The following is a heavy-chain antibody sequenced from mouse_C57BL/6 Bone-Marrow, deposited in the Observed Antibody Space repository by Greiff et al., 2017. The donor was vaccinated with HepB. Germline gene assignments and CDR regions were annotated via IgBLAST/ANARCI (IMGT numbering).Heavy chain of an antibody. CDR2: IYPGSGST. D-gene: IGHD1-1*01. Sequence: VQLQQSGAELVKPGASVKMSCKASGYTFTSYWITWVKQRPGQGLEWIGDIYPGSGSTNYNEKFKSKATLTVDTSSSTAYMQLSSLTSEDSAVYYCARSPFYGSILYYFDYWGQGTTLTVSS. CDR3: ARSPFYGSILYYFDY. CDR1: GYTFTSYW. V-gene: IGHV1-55*01. J-gene: IGHJ2*01.